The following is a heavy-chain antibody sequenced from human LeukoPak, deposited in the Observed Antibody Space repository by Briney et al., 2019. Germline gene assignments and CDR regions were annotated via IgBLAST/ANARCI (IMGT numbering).Heavy chain of an antibody. CDR3: ARAYGDYGGYNWFDP. Sequence: SETLSLTCTVSGGSISSYYWSWIRQPPGKGLEWIGYIYYSGSTNYNPSLKSRVTIPVDTSKNQFSLKLSSVTAADTAVYYCARAYGDYGGYNWFDPWGQGTLVTVSS. V-gene: IGHV4-59*08. J-gene: IGHJ5*02. CDR1: GGSISSYY. CDR2: IYYSGST. D-gene: IGHD4-17*01.